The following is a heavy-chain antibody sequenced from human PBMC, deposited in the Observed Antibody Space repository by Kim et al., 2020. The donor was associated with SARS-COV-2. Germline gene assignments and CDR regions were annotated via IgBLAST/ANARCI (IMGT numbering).Heavy chain of an antibody. Sequence: GGSLRLSCAASGFTFSSYATHWVRQAPGKGLEWVAVISYDGSNKYYADSVKGRFTISRDNSKNTLYLQMNSLRAEDTAVYYCAGTLTPATTDYYGMDVWG. V-gene: IGHV3-30-3*01. CDR2: ISYDGSNK. D-gene: IGHD1-1*01. CDR1: GFTFSSYA. J-gene: IGHJ6*01. CDR3: AGTLTPATTDYYGMDV.